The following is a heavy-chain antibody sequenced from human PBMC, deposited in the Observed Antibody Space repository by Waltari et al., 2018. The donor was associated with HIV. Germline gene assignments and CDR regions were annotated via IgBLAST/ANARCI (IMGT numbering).Heavy chain of an antibody. CDR3: ACGYDYVWGSYRRGWFDP. D-gene: IGHD3-16*02. V-gene: IGHV4-59*13. CDR2: NYYSGRT. Sequence: QVQLQESGPGLVKPSETLSLTCTVSGGSISSYYWSWIRQPPGKGLEWIGYNYYSGRTNYNPALKSRVTISVDTSKNQFSLKLSSVTAVDTAVYYCACGYDYVWGSYRRGWFDPWGQGTLVTVSS. J-gene: IGHJ5*02. CDR1: GGSISSYY.